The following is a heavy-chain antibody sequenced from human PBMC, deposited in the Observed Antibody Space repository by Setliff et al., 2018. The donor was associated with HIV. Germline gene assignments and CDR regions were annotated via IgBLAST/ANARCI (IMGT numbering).Heavy chain of an antibody. V-gene: IGHV4-39*01. D-gene: IGHD2-8*02. J-gene: IGHJ4*02. Sequence: SETLSLTCTVSGGSINSRSYYWAWIRQPPGKGLEWVASIYFSGTPYYNPSLKNRVTISVDTSKNQFSLKLSSVTAADTAVYYCARRGMWSYETGGNPTATFDSWGRGTLVTVSS. CDR3: ARRGMWSYETGGNPTATFDS. CDR1: GGSINSRSYY. CDR2: IYFSGTP.